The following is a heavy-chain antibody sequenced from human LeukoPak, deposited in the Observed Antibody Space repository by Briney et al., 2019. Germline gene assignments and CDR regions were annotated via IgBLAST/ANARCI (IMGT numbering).Heavy chain of an antibody. CDR1: GGSISSYY. CDR2: IYYSGST. V-gene: IGHV4-59*08. D-gene: IGHD6-13*01. J-gene: IGHJ4*02. Sequence: SETLSLTCTVSGGSISSYYWSWLRQPPGKGLEWIGYIYYSGSTNYNPSLKSRVTISVDTSKNQFSLKLSSVTAADTAVYYCARHFSAGYSSSWYYFDYWGQGTLVTVSS. CDR3: ARHFSAGYSSSWYYFDY.